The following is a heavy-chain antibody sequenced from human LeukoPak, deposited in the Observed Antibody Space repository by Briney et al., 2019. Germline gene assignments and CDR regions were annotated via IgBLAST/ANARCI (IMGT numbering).Heavy chain of an antibody. D-gene: IGHD5-24*01. CDR2: IYYSGST. J-gene: IGHJ4*02. CDR1: GGSFSGYY. CDR3: ARTGRWLQLGFDY. V-gene: IGHV4-59*01. Sequence: KPSETLSLTCAVYGGSFSGYYWSWIRQPPGKGLEWIGYIYYSGSTNYNPSLKSRVTISGDTSKNQFSLKLRSVTAADTAVYYCARTGRWLQLGFDYWGPGTLVTVSS.